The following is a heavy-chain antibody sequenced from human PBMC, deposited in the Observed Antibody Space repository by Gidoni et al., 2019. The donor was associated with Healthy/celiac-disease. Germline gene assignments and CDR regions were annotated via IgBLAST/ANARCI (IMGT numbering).Heavy chain of an antibody. Sequence: QVQLVQSGAEVKKPGASVTVSRKASGYTFTSYYMHWVRQAPGQGLEWMGIINPSGGSTSYAQKFQGRVTMTRDTSTSTVYMELSSLRSEDTAVYYCARDPNYYDFWSAGGWGDYWGQGTLVTVSS. CDR3: ARDPNYYDFWSAGGWGDY. CDR1: GYTFTSYY. V-gene: IGHV1-46*01. D-gene: IGHD3-3*01. CDR2: INPSGGST. J-gene: IGHJ4*02.